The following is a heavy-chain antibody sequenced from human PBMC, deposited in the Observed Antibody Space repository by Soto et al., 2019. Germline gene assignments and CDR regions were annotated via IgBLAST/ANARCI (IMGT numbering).Heavy chain of an antibody. CDR2: IDWDDDR. J-gene: IGHJ4*02. V-gene: IGHV2-70*11. Sequence: SGPTLVNPTQTLTLTCTFSGFSLNTDNMCVSWIRQPPGKALEWLARIDWDDDRYYNPSLKARLTISKDTSENQVVLTMTNMDPVDTATYYCARIGGNTFGYVSFDYWGQGTRVTVSS. D-gene: IGHD5-18*01. CDR3: ARIGGNTFGYVSFDY. CDR1: GFSLNTDNMC.